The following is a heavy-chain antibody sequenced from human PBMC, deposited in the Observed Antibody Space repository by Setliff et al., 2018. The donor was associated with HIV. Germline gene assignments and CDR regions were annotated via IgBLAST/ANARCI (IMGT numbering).Heavy chain of an antibody. D-gene: IGHD3-10*01. CDR3: ARVPFGSGSYYFDF. CDR1: GASVNSDDHY. V-gene: IGHV4-30-4*01. J-gene: IGHJ4*02. Sequence: SETLSLTCTVSGASVNSDDHYWSWIRQTPGKGLEWIGYIYYSGDTYYNATLQSRATILLDTSKNQFFLTLTSVTAADTAVYFCARVPFGSGSYYFDFWGQGTLVTVSS. CDR2: IYYSGDT.